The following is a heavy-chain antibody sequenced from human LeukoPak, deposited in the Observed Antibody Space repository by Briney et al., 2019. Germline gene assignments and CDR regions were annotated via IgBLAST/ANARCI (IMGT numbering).Heavy chain of an antibody. CDR2: ISSSSSYI. J-gene: IGHJ3*02. D-gene: IGHD4-17*01. V-gene: IGHV3-21*01. CDR1: GFTFSSYS. CDR3: AKGYSAVTFFDAFDI. Sequence: GGSLRLSCAASGFTFSSYSMNWVRQAPGKGLEWVSSISSSSSYIYYADSVKGRFTISRDNAKNSLYLQMNSLRAEDTAVYYCAKGYSAVTFFDAFDIWGQGTMVTVSS.